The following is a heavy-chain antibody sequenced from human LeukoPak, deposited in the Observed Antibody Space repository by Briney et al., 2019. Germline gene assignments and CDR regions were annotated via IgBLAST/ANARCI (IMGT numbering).Heavy chain of an antibody. D-gene: IGHD2-15*01. CDR3: GRDQTPFY. J-gene: IGHJ4*02. Sequence: GGSLRLSCAASGFTFSGYTINWVRQAPGKGLEWVATIKHDGSEDYYVDSVKGRFTISRDNAKSSMWLQMSSLRAEDTAVYYCGRDQTPFYWGQGSLVTVSS. V-gene: IGHV3-7*01. CDR1: GFTFSGYT. CDR2: IKHDGSED.